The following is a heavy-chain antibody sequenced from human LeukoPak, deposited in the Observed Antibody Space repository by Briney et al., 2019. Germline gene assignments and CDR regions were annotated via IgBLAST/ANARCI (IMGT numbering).Heavy chain of an antibody. CDR3: ARDGYCSSTSCYDAFDI. CDR1: GGSISSGSYF. V-gene: IGHV4-61*02. Sequence: SETLSLTCTVSGGSISSGSYFWSWIRQPAGKGLEWIGRIYTSGSTNYNPSLKSRLTISVDTSKNQFSLKLSSVTAADTAVYYCARDGYCSSTSCYDAFDIWGQGTMVTVSA. J-gene: IGHJ3*02. D-gene: IGHD2-2*03. CDR2: IYTSGST.